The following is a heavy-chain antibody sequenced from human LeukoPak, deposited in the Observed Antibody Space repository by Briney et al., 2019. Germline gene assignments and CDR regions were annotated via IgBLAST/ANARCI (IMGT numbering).Heavy chain of an antibody. Sequence: PGGSLRLSRAASGFTFSSYAMSWVRQAPGKGLEWVSAISGSGGSTYYADSVKGRFTISRDNSKNTLYLQMNSLRAEDTAVYYCAKWPSSPLYFDYWGQGTLVTVSS. J-gene: IGHJ4*02. CDR2: ISGSGGST. D-gene: IGHD2-2*01. CDR3: AKWPSSPLYFDY. CDR1: GFTFSSYA. V-gene: IGHV3-23*01.